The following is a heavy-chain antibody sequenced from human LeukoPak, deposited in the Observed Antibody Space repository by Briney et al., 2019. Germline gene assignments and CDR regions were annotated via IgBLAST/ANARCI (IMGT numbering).Heavy chain of an antibody. V-gene: IGHV3-23*01. CDR2: ISPRGDIT. CDR3: AKGVSGYVDY. J-gene: IGHJ4*02. Sequence: GGSLRLSCAASGFSFRSHGMNWVRQAPGKGLEWVSGISPRGDITYYKDSVRGRFTISRDNFKNTVSLQLNSLRAEDTAVYYCAKGVSGYVDYWGQGTLVTVSS. D-gene: IGHD3-22*01. CDR1: GFSFRSHG.